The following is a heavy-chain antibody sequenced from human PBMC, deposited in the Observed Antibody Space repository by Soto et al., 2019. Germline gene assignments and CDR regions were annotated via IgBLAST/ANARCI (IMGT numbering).Heavy chain of an antibody. CDR2: IYDSGTT. D-gene: IGHD1-26*01. V-gene: IGHV4-61*01. Sequence: QVQLQESGPGLVKPSETLSLTCTVSGASVSSGLYYWSWIRQPPGKGLEWIGFIYDSGTTNYNPSLKSRVTISADTSKNQFSLKLNSVTAADTAVYYCARDGSGSDRLDVWGQGTTVTVSS. J-gene: IGHJ6*02. CDR1: GASVSSGLYY. CDR3: ARDGSGSDRLDV.